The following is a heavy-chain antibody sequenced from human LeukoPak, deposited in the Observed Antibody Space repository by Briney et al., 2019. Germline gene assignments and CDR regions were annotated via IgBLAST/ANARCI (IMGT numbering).Heavy chain of an antibody. J-gene: IGHJ4*02. V-gene: IGHV4-38-2*02. CDR3: ARNGTNNYFDY. CDR2: IYHSGST. D-gene: IGHD2-2*01. CDR1: GGSINSYY. Sequence: SETLSLTCSVSGGSINSYYWGWIRQPPGKGLEWIGSIYHSGSTHYNPSLKSRVTISVDTSKNQFSLKLNSVTAADTAVYYCARNGTNNYFDYWGQGTLVTVSS.